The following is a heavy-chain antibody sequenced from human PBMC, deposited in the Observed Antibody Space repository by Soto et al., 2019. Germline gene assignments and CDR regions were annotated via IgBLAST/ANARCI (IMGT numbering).Heavy chain of an antibody. CDR1: GGTFSSYA. CDR2: IIPIFGTA. J-gene: IGHJ4*02. D-gene: IGHD1-7*01. Sequence: GASVKVSCKASGGTFSSYAISWVRQAPGQGLEWMGGIIPIFGTANYAQKFQGRVTITADKSTSTAYMELSSLRSEDTAVYYCATANWNYEVVDYWGQGTLVTVSS. V-gene: IGHV1-69*06. CDR3: ATANWNYEVVDY.